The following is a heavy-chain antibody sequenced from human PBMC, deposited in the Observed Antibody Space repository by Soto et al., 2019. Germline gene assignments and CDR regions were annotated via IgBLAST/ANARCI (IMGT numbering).Heavy chain of an antibody. Sequence: PGGSLRLSCAASGFTFSSYAMHWVRQAPGKGLEWVAVISYDGSNKYYADSVKGRFTISRDNSKNTLYLQMNSLRAEDTAVYYCARDSMVRAARPGSVDYWGQGTLVTVSS. CDR2: ISYDGSNK. J-gene: IGHJ4*02. V-gene: IGHV3-30-3*01. CDR1: GFTFSSYA. D-gene: IGHD6-6*01. CDR3: ARDSMVRAARPGSVDY.